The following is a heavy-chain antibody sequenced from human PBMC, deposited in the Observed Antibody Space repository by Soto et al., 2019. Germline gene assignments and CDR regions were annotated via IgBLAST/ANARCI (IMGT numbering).Heavy chain of an antibody. V-gene: IGHV1-18*01. CDR3: ARDGSITMVRGVHNWFDP. Sequence: ASVEVSCKASGYTITSYCIIWVRQAPEQGLEWMGWISAYNGNTNYAQKLQGRVTMTTDTSTSTAYMELRSLRSDDTAVYYCARDGSITMVRGVHNWFDPWGQGTLVTVS. CDR2: ISAYNGNT. J-gene: IGHJ5*02. CDR1: GYTITSYC. D-gene: IGHD3-10*01.